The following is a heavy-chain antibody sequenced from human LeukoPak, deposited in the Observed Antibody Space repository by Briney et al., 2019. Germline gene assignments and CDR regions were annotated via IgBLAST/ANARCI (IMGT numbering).Heavy chain of an antibody. V-gene: IGHV4-30-2*01. J-gene: IGHJ6*03. CDR3: ASTTGDYYYYYYMDV. CDR2: IYHSGST. D-gene: IGHD1-1*01. Sequence: SETLSLTCTVSGGSIGSGGYYWSWIRQPPGKGLEWIGYIYHSGSTYYNPSLKSRVTISVDRSKNQFSLKLSSVTAADTAVYYCASTTGDYYYYYYMDVWGKGTTVTVSS. CDR1: GGSIGSGGYY.